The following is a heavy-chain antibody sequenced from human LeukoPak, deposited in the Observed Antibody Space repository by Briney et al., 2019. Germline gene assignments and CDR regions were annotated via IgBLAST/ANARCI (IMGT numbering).Heavy chain of an antibody. Sequence: PSETLSLTCTVSGGSISSYYWSWIRQPPGKGLEWIGYIYYSGTTNYNPSLKSRVTISVDTSKNQFSLKLSSVTAADTAVYYCARLPWERHYYYGMDVWGQGTTVTVSS. CDR1: GGSISSYY. CDR3: ARLPWERHYYYGMDV. CDR2: IYYSGTT. D-gene: IGHD1-26*01. V-gene: IGHV4-59*08. J-gene: IGHJ6*02.